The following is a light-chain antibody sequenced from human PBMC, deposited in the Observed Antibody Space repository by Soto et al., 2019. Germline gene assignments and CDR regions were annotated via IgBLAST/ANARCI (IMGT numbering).Light chain of an antibody. CDR2: SNN. J-gene: IGLJ1*01. Sequence: QSVLTQPPSASGTPGQTVTISCSGSSSNIGDNPVNWYQQLPGAAPKLLIYSNNQRPSGVPDRFSGSKSGTSASLAISGLQSEDEADYYCAAWDDSLNGYVFGTGTKLTVL. V-gene: IGLV1-44*01. CDR1: SSNIGDNP. CDR3: AAWDDSLNGYV.